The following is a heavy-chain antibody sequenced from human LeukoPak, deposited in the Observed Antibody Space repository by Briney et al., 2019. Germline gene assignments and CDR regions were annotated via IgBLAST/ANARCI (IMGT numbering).Heavy chain of an antibody. CDR1: GFTFSSYG. Sequence: GGSLRLSCAASGFTFSSYGMHWVRQAPCKGLEWVAFIRYDGSNKYYADSVKGRFTISRDNSKNTLYLQMNSLRAEDTAVYYCAKGRGETYYYDSSGYWVFDYWGQGTLVTVSS. J-gene: IGHJ4*02. CDR2: IRYDGSNK. V-gene: IGHV3-30*02. D-gene: IGHD3-22*01. CDR3: AKGRGETYYYDSSGYWVFDY.